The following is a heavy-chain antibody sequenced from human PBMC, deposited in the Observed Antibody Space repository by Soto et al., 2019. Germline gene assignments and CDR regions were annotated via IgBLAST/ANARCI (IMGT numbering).Heavy chain of an antibody. D-gene: IGHD6-6*01. V-gene: IGHV3-23*01. J-gene: IGHJ4*02. Sequence: GGSLRLSWAASGFTFSSYAMSWVRQAPGKGLEWVSSISGSGGSTYYADSVRGRFTICRDNTKNTLYLQINSLRAEDTAVYYCAKEYSSSSSGYWRQGPLVTVSS. CDR2: ISGSGGST. CDR3: AKEYSSSSSGY. CDR1: GFTFSSYA.